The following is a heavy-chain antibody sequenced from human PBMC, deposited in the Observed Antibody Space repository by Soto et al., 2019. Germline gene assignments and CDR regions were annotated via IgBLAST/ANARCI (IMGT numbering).Heavy chain of an antibody. CDR1: GFTFSSYG. Sequence: QVQLVESGGGVVQPGRSLRLSCAASGFTFSSYGMHWVRQAPGKGLEWVAVIWYDGSNKYYADSVKGRFTISRDNSKNTLYVQMNRLRAEDTAVYYCARVMGYYYVWSGYYPGVDYWGQGTLVTVAS. CDR3: ARVMGYYYVWSGYYPGVDY. J-gene: IGHJ4*02. D-gene: IGHD3-3*01. V-gene: IGHV3-33*01. CDR2: IWYDGSNK.